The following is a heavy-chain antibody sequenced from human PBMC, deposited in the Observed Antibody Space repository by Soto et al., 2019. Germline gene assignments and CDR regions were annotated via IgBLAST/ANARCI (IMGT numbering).Heavy chain of an antibody. CDR3: AREANYDFWSGPSDY. V-gene: IGHV3-7*01. Sequence: GGSLRLSCAASGFTFSSYWMSWVRQAPGKGLEWVANIKQDGSEKYYVDSVKGRFTISRDNAKNSLYLQMNSLRAEDTAVYYCAREANYDFWSGPSDYWGQGTLVTVSS. D-gene: IGHD3-3*01. CDR2: IKQDGSEK. CDR1: GFTFSSYW. J-gene: IGHJ4*02.